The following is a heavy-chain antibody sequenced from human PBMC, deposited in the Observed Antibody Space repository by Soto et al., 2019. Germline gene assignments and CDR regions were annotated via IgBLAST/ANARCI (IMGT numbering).Heavy chain of an antibody. J-gene: IGHJ6*02. CDR2: IYHSGST. Sequence: PSETLSLTCAVSGGSISSSNWWSWVRQPPGKGLEWIGEIYHSGSTNYNPSLKSRVTISVDKSKNQFSLKLSSVTAADTAVYYCARAYSSTFYGMDVWGQGXTVTVSS. CDR1: GGSISSSNW. D-gene: IGHD6-13*01. V-gene: IGHV4-4*02. CDR3: ARAYSSTFYGMDV.